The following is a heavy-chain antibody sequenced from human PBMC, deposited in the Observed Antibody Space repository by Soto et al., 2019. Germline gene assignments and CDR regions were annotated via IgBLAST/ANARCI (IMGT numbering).Heavy chain of an antibody. Sequence: GGSLRLSCAASGFTFSSYAMSWVRQAPGKGLEWVSAISGSGGSAYYADSVKGRFTISRDNSKNTLYLQMNSLRAEDTAVYYCAKFPTIVVVPAAMIWFDPWGQGTLVTVSS. J-gene: IGHJ5*02. V-gene: IGHV3-23*01. CDR3: AKFPTIVVVPAAMIWFDP. CDR2: ISGSGGSA. D-gene: IGHD2-2*01. CDR1: GFTFSSYA.